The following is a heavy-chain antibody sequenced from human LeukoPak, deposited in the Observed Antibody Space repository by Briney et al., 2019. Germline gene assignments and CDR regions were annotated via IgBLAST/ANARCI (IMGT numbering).Heavy chain of an antibody. D-gene: IGHD1-26*01. J-gene: IGHJ4*02. V-gene: IGHV3-30-3*01. Sequence: GGSLRLSCAASGFTFSSYAMHWVRQAPGKGLEWVAVISYDGSNKYYADSVKGRFTISRDNSKNTLYLQMNSLRAEDTAVYYCARDGWELLTSLYYFVYWGQGTLVTVSS. CDR2: ISYDGSNK. CDR3: ARDGWELLTSLYYFVY. CDR1: GFTFSSYA.